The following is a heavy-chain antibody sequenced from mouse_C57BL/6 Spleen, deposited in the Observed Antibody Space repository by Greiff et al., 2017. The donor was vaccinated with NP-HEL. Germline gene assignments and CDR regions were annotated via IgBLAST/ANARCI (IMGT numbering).Heavy chain of an antibody. CDR1: GYTFTDYN. CDR3: ASYDYGHYDMDY. V-gene: IGHV1-22*01. D-gene: IGHD2-4*01. Sequence: VQLQQSGPELVKPGASVKMSCTASGYTFTDYNMHWVKQSHGKSLEWIGYINPNNGGTSYNQKFKGKATLTVNKSSNTAYMELRSLTSVDSAVYYCASYDYGHYDMDYWGQGTSVTVSA. J-gene: IGHJ4*01. CDR2: INPNNGGT.